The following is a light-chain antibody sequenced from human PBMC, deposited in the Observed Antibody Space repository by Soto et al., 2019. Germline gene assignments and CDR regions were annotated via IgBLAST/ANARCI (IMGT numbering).Light chain of an antibody. J-gene: IGLJ1*01. CDR2: EVS. CDR3: TSYTSSSTLDV. V-gene: IGLV2-14*01. Sequence: QSVLTQPASVSGSPGQSITISCTGTSSDVGGYNYVSWYQQHPGKAPKLMIYEVSNRPLGVSNRFSGSKSGNTASLTISGLQAEDEADYYCTSYTSSSTLDVFGTGTK. CDR1: SSDVGGYNY.